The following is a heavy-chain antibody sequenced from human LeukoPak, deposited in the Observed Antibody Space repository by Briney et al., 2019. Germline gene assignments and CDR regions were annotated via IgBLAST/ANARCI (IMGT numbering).Heavy chain of an antibody. CDR3: AKDWGIAMTGLYSFDH. Sequence: ASVRVSCKTSGYPFRGYYVHWVRQAPGQGLDWMGWVNPNTGTTSSAKKFQGRVTMTTDTSINTVYMELRSLISDDTAMYYCAKDWGIAMTGLYSFDHWGQGTLVTVSS. V-gene: IGHV1-2*02. J-gene: IGHJ4*02. CDR1: GYPFRGYY. CDR2: VNPNTGTT. D-gene: IGHD6-19*01.